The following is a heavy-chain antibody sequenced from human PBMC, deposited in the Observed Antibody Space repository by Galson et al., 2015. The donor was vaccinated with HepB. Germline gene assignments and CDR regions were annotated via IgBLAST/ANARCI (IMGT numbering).Heavy chain of an antibody. CDR3: AKDRELAPFDY. J-gene: IGHJ4*02. V-gene: IGHV3-30*18. D-gene: IGHD1-26*01. Sequence: SLRLSCAASGFTFSSYGMHWVRQAPGKGLEWVAVISYDGSNKYYADSVKGRFTISRDNSKNTLYLQMNSLRAEDTAVYYCAKDRELAPFDYWGQGTLVTVSS. CDR2: ISYDGSNK. CDR1: GFTFSSYG.